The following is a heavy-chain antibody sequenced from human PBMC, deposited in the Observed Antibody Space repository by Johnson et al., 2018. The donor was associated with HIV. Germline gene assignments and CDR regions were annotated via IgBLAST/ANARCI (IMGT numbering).Heavy chain of an antibody. D-gene: IGHD6-6*01. V-gene: IGHV3-30*03. CDR2: ISYDGSNK. J-gene: IGHJ3*02. CDR1: GFTFSSYG. CDR3: AREGSSSRAFDI. Sequence: VQLVESGGGLVNPGGSLRLSCAASGFTFSSYGMHWVRQAPGKGLEWVAVISYDGSNKYYADSVKGRFTISRDNAKNTLYLQMNSLRAEDTAVYYCAREGSSSRAFDIWGQGTMVTVSS.